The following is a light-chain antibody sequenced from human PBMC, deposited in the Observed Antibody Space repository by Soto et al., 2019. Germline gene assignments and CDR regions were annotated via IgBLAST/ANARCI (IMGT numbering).Light chain of an antibody. J-gene: IGKJ1*01. CDR2: AAS. CDR1: QSISSY. V-gene: IGKV1-39*01. CDR3: QQYNSAPRT. Sequence: DIQMTQSPSSLSASVGDRVTITCRASQSISSYLNWYQQKPGKAPKLLIYAASSLQSGVPSRFSGSGSGTDFTLTINSLQPEDFATYYCQQYNSAPRTFGQGTKVDIK.